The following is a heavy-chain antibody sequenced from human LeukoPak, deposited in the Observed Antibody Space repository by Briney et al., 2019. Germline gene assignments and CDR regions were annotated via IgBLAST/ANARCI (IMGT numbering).Heavy chain of an antibody. J-gene: IGHJ4*02. CDR2: ISWNSGSI. V-gene: IGHV3-9*01. Sequence: GRSLRLSCAASGFTFDDYAMHWVRQAPGKGLEWVSGISWNSGSIGYADSVKGRFTISRDNSKNTLYLQLNSLRAQDRAVYYCAKALVAGRKGPIDYWGQGPLVTVSS. CDR1: GFTFDDYA. CDR3: AKALVAGRKGPIDY. D-gene: IGHD2-15*01.